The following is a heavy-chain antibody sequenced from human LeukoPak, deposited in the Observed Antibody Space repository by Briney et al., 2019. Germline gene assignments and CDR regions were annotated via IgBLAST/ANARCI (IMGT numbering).Heavy chain of an antibody. D-gene: IGHD6-19*01. V-gene: IGHV3-9*01. J-gene: IGHJ6*02. Sequence: GGSLRLSCAASGFTFDDYAMHWVRQAPGKGLEWVSGISWNSGSIGYADSVKGRFTISRDNSKNTLYLQMNSLRAEDTAVYYCAKDRRIAVGYYYYGMDVWGQGTTVTVSS. CDR3: AKDRRIAVGYYYYGMDV. CDR2: ISWNSGSI. CDR1: GFTFDDYA.